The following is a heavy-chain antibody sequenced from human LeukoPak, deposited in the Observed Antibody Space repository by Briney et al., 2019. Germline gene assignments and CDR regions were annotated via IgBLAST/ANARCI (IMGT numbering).Heavy chain of an antibody. Sequence: GGSLRLSCAASGFTFSTYSMNWVRQAPGKGLEWVSSISSSSSYIHYADSVKGRLTISRDNAENSLYLQMNSLRAEDTAVNYCAREWEYYDILTGTTASFDYWGQGTLVTVSS. D-gene: IGHD3-9*01. V-gene: IGHV3-21*01. CDR2: ISSSSSYI. J-gene: IGHJ4*02. CDR1: GFTFSTYS. CDR3: AREWEYYDILTGTTASFDY.